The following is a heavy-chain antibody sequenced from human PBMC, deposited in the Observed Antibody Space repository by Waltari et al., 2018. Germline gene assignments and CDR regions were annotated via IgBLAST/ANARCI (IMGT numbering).Heavy chain of an antibody. J-gene: IGHJ6*04. V-gene: IGHV3-23*04. D-gene: IGHD3-3*01. CDR1: GFRVSRYA. CDR3: AKSDFDLSTGDAHYGLDV. CDR2: ISGRGGFI. Sequence: EVQLVESGGGLVQPGGSLRLSCVASGFRVSRYAMIWVRQTPRKGPEWVSVISGRGGFINYADAVEGRFTVSRDNSKNTLYLEMNSLRVEDTAVYYCAKSDFDLSTGDAHYGLDVWGTGATVIVSS.